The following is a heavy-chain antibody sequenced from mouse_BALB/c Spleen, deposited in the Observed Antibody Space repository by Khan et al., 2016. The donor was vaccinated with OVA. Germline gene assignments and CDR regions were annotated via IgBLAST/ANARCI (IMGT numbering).Heavy chain of an antibody. CDR2: IDPSTSYT. J-gene: IGHJ3*01. D-gene: IGHD1-1*02. CDR1: GYTFTAYW. V-gene: IGHV1-7*01. CDR3: ARRGLFGICAY. Sequence: VKLQESGAEVAKPGASVKMSCKASGYTFTAYWIHWVKQRPGQGLEWIGYIDPSTSYTEYNQKFKDEATLTTDKSSITAYMPLSSLTSEASAVYCCARRGLFGICAYWGQGPLVAVSA.